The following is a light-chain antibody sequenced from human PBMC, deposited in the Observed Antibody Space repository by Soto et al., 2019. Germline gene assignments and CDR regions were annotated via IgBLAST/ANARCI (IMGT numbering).Light chain of an antibody. Sequence: EIVRTQSPATLSVSPVEIAALSGRASQSVSSKLAWYQQKPGQAPRLLIYDASNRAAGVPARFSGSGPGTDFTLTISSLEPEDFAVYYCQQRNDWPRTFGQGPKVDI. V-gene: IGKV3D-11*02. CDR3: QQRNDWPRT. CDR2: DAS. CDR1: QSVSSK. J-gene: IGKJ1*01.